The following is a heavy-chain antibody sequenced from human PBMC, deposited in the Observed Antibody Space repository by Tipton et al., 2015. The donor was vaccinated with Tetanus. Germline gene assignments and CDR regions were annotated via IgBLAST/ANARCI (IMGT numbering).Heavy chain of an antibody. D-gene: IGHD3-3*01. CDR3: ARGRKSTIFGVAVQYYYYGMDV. J-gene: IGHJ6*02. V-gene: IGHV4-59*01. CDR2: IYYSGST. Sequence: TLSLTCTVSGGSISSYYWSWIRQPPGKGLEWIGYIYYSGSTNYNPSLKSRVTISVDTSKNQFSRKLSSVTAADTAVYYCARGRKSTIFGVAVQYYYYGMDVWGQGTTVTVSS. CDR1: GGSISSYY.